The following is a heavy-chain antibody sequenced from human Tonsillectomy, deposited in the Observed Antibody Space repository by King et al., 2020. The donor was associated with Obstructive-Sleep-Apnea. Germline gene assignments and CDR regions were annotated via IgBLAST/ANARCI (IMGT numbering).Heavy chain of an antibody. V-gene: IGHV3-30*02. CDR1: GFTFRSYS. Sequence: QLVQSGGGVVQPGGSLRLSCAASGFTFRSYSMHWVRQAPGKGREGVAFIRYDESNKYYVDSVKGRFTISRDNSKNMLYLQMNSLRTEDTALYYCAKDRQGYQVSDYWGQGTLVTVSS. CDR3: AKDRQGYQVSDY. CDR2: IRYDESNK. J-gene: IGHJ4*02. D-gene: IGHD2-2*01.